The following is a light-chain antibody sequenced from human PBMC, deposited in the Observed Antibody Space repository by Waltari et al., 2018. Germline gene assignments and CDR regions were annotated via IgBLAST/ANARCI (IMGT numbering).Light chain of an antibody. Sequence: SYVLTQPTSVSVAPGKTARMTWGGNNIGSKSVHWYQQKPGQAPVLVVYHDSDRPSGIPDRFSGSNSGNTATLTISRVEAGDEADYYCQVWDSSSDHVVFGGGTKLTVL. V-gene: IGLV3-21*03. CDR2: HDS. J-gene: IGLJ2*01. CDR3: QVWDSSSDHVV. CDR1: NIGSKS.